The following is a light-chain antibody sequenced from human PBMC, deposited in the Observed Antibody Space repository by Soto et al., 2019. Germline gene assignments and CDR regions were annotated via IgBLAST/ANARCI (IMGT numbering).Light chain of an antibody. J-gene: IGKJ4*01. V-gene: IGKV1-39*01. CDR1: QTIDTF. Sequence: DIQMTQSPPSLSASVGDRVTITCRASQTIDTFANWYQQKPGKAPKLLIFGASTLHSGVPSRFSGGGSGTEVTLTITGLHPEEFAFFDCQQRYNTPLTVGEGTQVEMK. CDR3: QQRYNTPLT. CDR2: GAS.